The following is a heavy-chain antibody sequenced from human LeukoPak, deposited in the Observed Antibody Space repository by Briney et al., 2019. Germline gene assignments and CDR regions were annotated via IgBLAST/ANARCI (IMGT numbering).Heavy chain of an antibody. CDR1: GYTFTGHY. CDR2: INPNSGGT. D-gene: IGHD3-16*01. Sequence: ALVKVSCKASGYTFTGHYMHWVRQAPGQGLEWMGWINPNSGGTNYAQKFQGRVTMTRDTSISTAYMELSRLRSDDTAVYYCARGHVYPRDYYYYYYMDVWGKGTTVTVSS. J-gene: IGHJ6*03. CDR3: ARGHVYPRDYYYYYYMDV. V-gene: IGHV1-2*02.